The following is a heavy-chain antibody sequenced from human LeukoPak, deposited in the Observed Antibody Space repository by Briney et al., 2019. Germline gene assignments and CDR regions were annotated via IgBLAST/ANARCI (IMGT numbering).Heavy chain of an antibody. CDR1: GFTFTTQA. CDR3: AKPDYSRGNYFDP. J-gene: IGHJ5*02. Sequence: QAGGSLRLSCAAAGFTFTTQAMSWVRQAPGKGLEWLSGISGSGISTHYADSVRGRFTISRDNSKNTLYLQMNSLRAEDTAVYYCAKPDYSRGNYFDPWGQGTLVTVSS. D-gene: IGHD2-15*01. V-gene: IGHV3-23*01. CDR2: ISGSGIST.